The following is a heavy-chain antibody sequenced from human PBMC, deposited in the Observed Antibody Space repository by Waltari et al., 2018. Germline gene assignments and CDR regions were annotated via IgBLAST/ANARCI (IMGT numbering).Heavy chain of an antibody. CDR1: GFTFSSYA. CDR3: ARSHSYYYYYYMDV. CDR2: ISYDGSNK. J-gene: IGHJ6*03. V-gene: IGHV3-30-3*01. Sequence: QVQLVESGGGVVQPGRSLRLSCAASGFTFSSYAMHLLRQAPGKGLEWVAVISYDGSNKYYADSVKGRFTISRDNSKNTLYLQMNSLRAEDTAVYYCARSHSYYYYYYMDVWGKGTTVTISS.